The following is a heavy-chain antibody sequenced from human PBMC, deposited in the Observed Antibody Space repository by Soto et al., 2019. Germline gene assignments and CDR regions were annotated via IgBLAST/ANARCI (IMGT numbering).Heavy chain of an antibody. Sequence: QVQLVQSGAEVKKPGASVKVSCKASGYTFTTYYMHWVRQAPGQGLEWMGIINPSGGSTRYAQKFQDRVTMTRDTSTSTVYMELSSLKSEDTAVYYCARGLIYDSSGYYFDYWGQGTLVTVSS. D-gene: IGHD3-22*01. J-gene: IGHJ4*02. CDR2: INPSGGST. CDR3: ARGLIYDSSGYYFDY. V-gene: IGHV1-46*01. CDR1: GYTFTTYY.